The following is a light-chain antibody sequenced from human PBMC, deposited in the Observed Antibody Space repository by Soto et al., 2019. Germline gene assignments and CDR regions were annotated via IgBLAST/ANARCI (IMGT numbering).Light chain of an antibody. CDR1: SSNIGAGYD. CDR2: GNS. J-gene: IGLJ1*01. CDR3: QSYDSSLSGSDV. Sequence: QSVLTQPPSVSGAPGQRVTISCTGSSSNIGAGYDVHWYQQLPGTAPKLLIYGNSNRPSGVPDRFSGSKSGTSASLAITGLQDEDEADYYGQSYDSSLSGSDVFGTGTKLTVL. V-gene: IGLV1-40*01.